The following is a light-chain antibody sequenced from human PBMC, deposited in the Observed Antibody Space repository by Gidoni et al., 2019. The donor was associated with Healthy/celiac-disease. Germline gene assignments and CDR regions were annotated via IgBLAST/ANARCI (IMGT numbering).Light chain of an antibody. CDR2: AAS. CDR1: QSISSY. V-gene: IGKV1-39*01. J-gene: IGKJ2*01. CDR3: QQSYSTPYT. Sequence: QMTQSPSSLSASVGDRVTITCRASQSISSYLNWYQQKPGKAPKLLIYAASSLQSGVPSRFSGSGSGTDFTLTISSLQPEDFATYYCQQSYSTPYTFGQGTKLEIK.